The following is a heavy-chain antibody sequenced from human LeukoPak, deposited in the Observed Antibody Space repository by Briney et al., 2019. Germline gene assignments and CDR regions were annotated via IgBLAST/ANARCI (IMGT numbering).Heavy chain of an antibody. J-gene: IGHJ4*02. CDR3: AVAGGTSYPDSSSWYYDY. Sequence: GESLQISFKGSGYSFTSYWIGWVRPMPGKGLEWMGIIYPGDSDTRYSPSFQGQVTISADKSISTAYLQWSSLKASDTAMYYCAVAGGTSYPDSSSWYYDYWGQGTLVTVSS. V-gene: IGHV5-51*01. D-gene: IGHD6-13*01. CDR2: IYPGDSDT. CDR1: GYSFTSYW.